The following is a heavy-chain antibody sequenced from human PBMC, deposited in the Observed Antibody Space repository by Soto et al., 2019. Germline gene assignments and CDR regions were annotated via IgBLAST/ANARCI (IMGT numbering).Heavy chain of an antibody. CDR2: IYQSGST. CDR1: GGSLSSSAYS. D-gene: IGHD3-22*01. V-gene: IGHV4-30-2*01. J-gene: IGHJ3*02. CDR3: ARGLLFYDSDGFSWDDAFDI. Sequence: SETLSLTCAVSGGSLSSSAYSWSWIRQPPGKGLEWIGFIYQSGSTYYNPSLKSRVTMSLDRPKNQFSLKLSSVTAADTAVYYCARGLLFYDSDGFSWDDAFDIWGQGTMVTVSS.